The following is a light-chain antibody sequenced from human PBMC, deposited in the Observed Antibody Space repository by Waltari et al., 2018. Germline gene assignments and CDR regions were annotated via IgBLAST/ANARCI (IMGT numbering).Light chain of an antibody. CDR2: NND. CDR1: NSNIGSNP. J-gene: IGLJ2*01. Sequence: QSVLTQPPSASGTPGQGVTISCSGSNSNIGSNPVIWYRQFPGTATKLLIFNNDKRPAGVADRFSGSKSGTSASLAISGLHSDDESDFYCAAWDDSLNGMVFGGGTSLAVL. V-gene: IGLV1-44*01. CDR3: AAWDDSLNGMV.